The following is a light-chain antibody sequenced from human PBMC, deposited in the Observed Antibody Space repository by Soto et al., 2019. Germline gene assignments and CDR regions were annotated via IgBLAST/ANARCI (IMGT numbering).Light chain of an antibody. Sequence: QSVLTQPPSASGTPGQRVTISCSGGNSNIGSNYVSWYQQYPGKAPKLMIYEVSNRPSGVSNRFSGSKSGNTASLTISGLQAEDEADYYCCSYTNTNSRVFGGGTKVTVL. J-gene: IGLJ3*02. CDR2: EVS. CDR3: CSYTNTNSRV. CDR1: NSNIGSNY. V-gene: IGLV2-14*01.